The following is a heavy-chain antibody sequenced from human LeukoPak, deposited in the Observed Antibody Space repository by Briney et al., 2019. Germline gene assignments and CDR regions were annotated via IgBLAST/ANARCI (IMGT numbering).Heavy chain of an antibody. CDR3: ARHISSSSVAFDI. V-gene: IGHV4-61*08. J-gene: IGHJ3*02. D-gene: IGHD6-13*01. CDR1: GGSISSGGYY. CDR2: IYYSGST. Sequence: SETLSLTCTVSGGSISSGGYYWSWIRQHPGKGLEWIGYIYYSGSTNYNPSLKSRVTISVDTSKTQFSLKLSSVTAADTAVYYCARHISSSSVAFDIWGQGTMVTVSS.